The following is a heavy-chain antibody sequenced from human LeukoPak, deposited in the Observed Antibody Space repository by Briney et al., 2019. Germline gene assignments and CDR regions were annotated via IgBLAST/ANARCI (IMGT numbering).Heavy chain of an antibody. J-gene: IGHJ5*02. D-gene: IGHD6-13*01. CDR2: IYYSGST. CDR3: ARVPRQQQVSKNPWFDP. V-gene: IGHV4-59*01. CDR1: GGSISSYY. Sequence: SETLSLTCTVSGGSISSYYWSWIRQPPGKGLEWIGYIYYSGSTNYNPSLKSRVTISVDTSKNQFSLKLSSVTAADTAVYYCARVPRQQQVSKNPWFDPWGQGTLVTVSS.